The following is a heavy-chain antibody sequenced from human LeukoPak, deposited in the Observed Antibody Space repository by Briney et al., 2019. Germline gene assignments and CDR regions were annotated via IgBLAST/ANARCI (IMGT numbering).Heavy chain of an antibody. D-gene: IGHD6-13*01. V-gene: IGHV3-66*01. J-gene: IGHJ4*02. CDR2: IYSAGTT. Sequence: GGSLRLSCAASGFTVSNNYMSWVRQAPGKGLEWVSVIYSAGTTYYADSVKARFTISRDSSKNALYLQMNSLGEDDTAVYYCASLRPSSSWSFDFWGQGTLVTVSS. CDR3: ASLRPSSSWSFDF. CDR1: GFTVSNNY.